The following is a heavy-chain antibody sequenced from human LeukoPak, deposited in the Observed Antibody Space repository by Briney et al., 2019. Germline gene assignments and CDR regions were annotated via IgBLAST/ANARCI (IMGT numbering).Heavy chain of an antibody. D-gene: IGHD3-9*01. CDR3: ARGISDLLTGPDVGWCFDL. V-gene: IGHV4-59*08. Sequence: SETLSLTCAVSGAAGSDYLWSWIRQPPGKGLEWIGYIDDSGNTNYNPSLKSRLTTSIDRSKNQFSLRLHSVTAADTAVYYCARGISDLLTGPDVGWCFDLWGRGTLVTVSS. CDR2: IDDSGNT. J-gene: IGHJ2*01. CDR1: GAAGSDYL.